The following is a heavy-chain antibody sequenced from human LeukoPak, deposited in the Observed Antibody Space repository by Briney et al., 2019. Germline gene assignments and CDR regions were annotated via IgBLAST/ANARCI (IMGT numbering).Heavy chain of an antibody. D-gene: IGHD3-10*01. CDR1: GYTFTSYD. V-gene: IGHV1-69*10. CDR2: MNPILGIA. CDR3: ARVSPYGSGSPIDY. J-gene: IGHJ4*02. Sequence: GASVKVSCKASGYTFTSYDINWVRQATGQGLEWMGWMNPILGIANYAQKFQGRVTITADKSTSTAYMELSSLRSEDTAVYYCARVSPYGSGSPIDYWGQGTLVTVSS.